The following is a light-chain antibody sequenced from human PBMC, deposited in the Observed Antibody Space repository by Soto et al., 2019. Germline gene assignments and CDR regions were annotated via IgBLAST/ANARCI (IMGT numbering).Light chain of an antibody. J-gene: IGKJ2*01. CDR2: DAS. V-gene: IGKV3-11*01. CDR1: QSVSSY. Sequence: EIVLTQSPATLSFPPGERATLSCRASQSVSSYLAWYQQKRGQAPRLLIYDASNWATGIPARFGGSGSGTDFALTISRLEPEDFAVYYCQLRIKWPYTGGQGTKLELK. CDR3: QLRIKWPYT.